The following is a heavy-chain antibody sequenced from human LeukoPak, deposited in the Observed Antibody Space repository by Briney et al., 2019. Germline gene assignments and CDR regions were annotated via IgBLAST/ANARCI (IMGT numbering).Heavy chain of an antibody. CDR3: ARVRIGQQLDKYYYYAMDV. J-gene: IGHJ6*02. CDR2: INPNSGGT. D-gene: IGHD6-13*01. Sequence: ASVKVSCKASGYTFTDYYMHWVRQAPGQGLEWMGWINPNSGGTNYAQKSQGRVTMTTDTSISTAYVEVSRLRSDDTAVYYCARVRIGQQLDKYYYYAMDVWGQGTTVTVSS. V-gene: IGHV1-2*02. CDR1: GYTFTDYY.